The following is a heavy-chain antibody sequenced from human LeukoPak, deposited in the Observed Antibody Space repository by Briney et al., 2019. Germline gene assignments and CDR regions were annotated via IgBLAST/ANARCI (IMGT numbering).Heavy chain of an antibody. Sequence: GGSLRLSCAASGFPFSDYGMHWVRQAPGKGLEWVAFIRYDGNNKYYADSVKGRFTISRDNAKNSLYLQMNSLRAEDTAVYYCAREEANWAIVNYYYYMDVWGKGTTVTVSS. V-gene: IGHV3-30*02. D-gene: IGHD7-27*01. CDR3: AREEANWAIVNYYYYMDV. J-gene: IGHJ6*03. CDR1: GFPFSDYG. CDR2: IRYDGNNK.